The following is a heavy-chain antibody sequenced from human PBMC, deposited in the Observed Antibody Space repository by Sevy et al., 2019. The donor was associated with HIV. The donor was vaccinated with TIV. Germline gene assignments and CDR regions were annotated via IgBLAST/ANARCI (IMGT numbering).Heavy chain of an antibody. V-gene: IGHV1-69*13. CDR2: IIPISGTA. J-gene: IGHJ6*02. Sequence: ASVKVSCKASGGTFSSYAISWVRQAPGQGLEWMGGIIPISGTANYAQKFQGRVTITADESTSTAYMELSSLRSEDTAVYYCARDPPSYDSSGYYGMDVWGQGTTVTVSS. CDR1: GGTFSSYA. CDR3: ARDPPSYDSSGYYGMDV. D-gene: IGHD3-22*01.